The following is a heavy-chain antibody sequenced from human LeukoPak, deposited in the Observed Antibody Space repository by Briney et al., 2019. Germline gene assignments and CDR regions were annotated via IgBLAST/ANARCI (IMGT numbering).Heavy chain of an antibody. CDR2: LSGSGNAT. CDR3: ASQMAATSH. Sequence: GGSLRLSCAASGFAFTNFAMSWVRQAPWKGLEWVSALSGSGNATYYADFVRGRFTISRDNSKNILYLQMNSLLAEDTAVYFCASQMAATSHWGQGILVTVSS. J-gene: IGHJ4*02. V-gene: IGHV3-23*01. D-gene: IGHD5-24*01. CDR1: GFAFTNFA.